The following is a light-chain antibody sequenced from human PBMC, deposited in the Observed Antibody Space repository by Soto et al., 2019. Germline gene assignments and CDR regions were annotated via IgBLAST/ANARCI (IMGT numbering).Light chain of an antibody. Sequence: DIQMTQSPSSLSASVGARVTITCQASDDISNYLNWYQQKPGKAPKVLIYDASHLESGVPSRFSGGGSGTDFTFTISSLQAEDIATYDCQQYANLPLTFGPGTKVDIK. V-gene: IGKV1-33*01. CDR1: DDISNY. J-gene: IGKJ3*01. CDR2: DAS. CDR3: QQYANLPLT.